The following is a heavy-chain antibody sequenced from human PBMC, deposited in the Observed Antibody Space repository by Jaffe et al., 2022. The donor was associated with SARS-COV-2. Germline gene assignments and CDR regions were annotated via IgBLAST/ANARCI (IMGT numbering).Heavy chain of an antibody. D-gene: IGHD6-25*01. V-gene: IGHV4-59*01. Sequence: QVQLQESGPGLVKSSETLSLTCTVSGGSMTSYYWSWIRQPPGKELEWIGHIYYTGSTDYNPSLNSRVTISVDTSKNQFSLKLSSVTAADTAVYYCARVSAWRPYDAFDVWGQGTVVTVSS. CDR3: ARVSAWRPYDAFDV. CDR2: IYYTGST. J-gene: IGHJ3*01. CDR1: GGSMTSYY.